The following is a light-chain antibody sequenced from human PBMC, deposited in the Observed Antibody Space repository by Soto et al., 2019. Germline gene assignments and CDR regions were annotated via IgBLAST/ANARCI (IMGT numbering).Light chain of an antibody. V-gene: IGLV1-44*01. Sequence: QSALTQPPSASGTPGQRVTISCSGSSSNIGSHNVSWYQQLPGTAPKLLIYRNNQRPSGVPDRFSGSKSGTSASLAISGLQSEDESDYYCAAWDDNLNALYVFGTGTEVTVL. CDR3: AAWDDNLNALYV. CDR1: SSNIGSHN. J-gene: IGLJ1*01. CDR2: RNN.